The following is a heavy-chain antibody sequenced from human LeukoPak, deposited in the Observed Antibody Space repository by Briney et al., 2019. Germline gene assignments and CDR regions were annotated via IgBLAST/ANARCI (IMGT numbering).Heavy chain of an antibody. CDR2: IRYDGSNK. CDR1: GFTFSSYG. D-gene: IGHD3-22*01. J-gene: IGHJ1*01. Sequence: GGSLRLSCAASGFTFSSYGMDWVRQAPGKGLEWVAFIRYDGSNKYYADSVKGRFTISRDNSKNTLYLQMNSLRAEDTAVYYCAKDLRDYYDSSGQPDWGQGTLVTVSS. CDR3: AKDLRDYYDSSGQPD. V-gene: IGHV3-30*02.